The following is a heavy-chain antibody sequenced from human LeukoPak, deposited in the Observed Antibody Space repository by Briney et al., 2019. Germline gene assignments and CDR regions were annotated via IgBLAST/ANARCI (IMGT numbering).Heavy chain of an antibody. V-gene: IGHV3-23*01. D-gene: IGHD2-2*01. CDR3: AKRFCSATRCFHFDY. J-gene: IGHJ4*02. CDR2: ISASGDNT. Sequence: GGSLRLSCAASGLTFAGYDMSWVRQAPGKGLEWVSTISASGDNTYYAGSVKGRFAISRDNSKNTLYLQMDSLRAEDTAVYYCAKRFCSATRCFHFDYWGQGTLVTVSS. CDR1: GLTFAGYD.